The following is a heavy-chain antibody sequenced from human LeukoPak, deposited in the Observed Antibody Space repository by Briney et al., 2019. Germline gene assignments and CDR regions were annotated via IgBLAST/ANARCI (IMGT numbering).Heavy chain of an antibody. CDR3: ARDQIPFLEWLNGFHP. CDR1: GFTFDDYG. D-gene: IGHD3-3*01. V-gene: IGHV3-20*04. Sequence: GGSLRLSCAASGFTFDDYGMSWVRQAPGKGLEWVSGINWNGGSTGYADSVKGRFTISRDNAKNSLYLQMNSLRAEDTALYYLARDQIPFLEWLNGFHPLGQGTLGHGSL. CDR2: INWNGGST. J-gene: IGHJ5*01.